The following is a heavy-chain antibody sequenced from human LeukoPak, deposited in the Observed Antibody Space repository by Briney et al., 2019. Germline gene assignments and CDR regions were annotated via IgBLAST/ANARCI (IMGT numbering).Heavy chain of an antibody. V-gene: IGHV3-21*01. D-gene: IGHD2-15*01. Sequence: GGSLRLSCAASGFTFSTYSMNWVRQAPGKGLEWVSSISSGGSYIYYADSVKGRFTISRDNAKNSLYLQMNSLRAEDTAVYYCARELYCSGGTCSNDYYYYYYMDVWGKGTTVTVSS. J-gene: IGHJ6*03. CDR1: GFTFSTYS. CDR2: ISSGGSYI. CDR3: ARELYCSGGTCSNDYYYYYYMDV.